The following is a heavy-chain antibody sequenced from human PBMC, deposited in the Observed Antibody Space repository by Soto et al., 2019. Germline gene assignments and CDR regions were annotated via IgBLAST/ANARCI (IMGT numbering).Heavy chain of an antibody. J-gene: IGHJ5*02. Sequence: SETLSLTCTVSGGSISSGSYYWSWIRQPPGKGLEWTGYIYDSGSTYYNPSLKSRVTISVDKSKNQFSLNLSSVSAADTAVYYCARDHFFYISGLTWEWFYPCGQGSLVPVSS. CDR3: ARDHFFYISGLTWEWFYP. D-gene: IGHD3-22*01. CDR1: GGSISSGSYY. CDR2: IYDSGST. V-gene: IGHV4-30-4*01.